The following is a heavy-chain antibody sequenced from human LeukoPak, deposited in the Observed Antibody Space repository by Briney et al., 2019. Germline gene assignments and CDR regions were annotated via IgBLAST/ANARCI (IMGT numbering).Heavy chain of an antibody. D-gene: IGHD2-15*01. J-gene: IGHJ4*02. V-gene: IGHV3-64*01. CDR2: ISSNGGST. CDR1: GFTFSSYA. Sequence: GGSLRLSCAASGFTFSSYAMHWVRQAPGKGLEYVSAISSNGGSTYYANSVKGRFTISRDNSKNTLYLQMGSLRAEDMAVYYCTRGYCSGGSCYFDYWGQGTLVTVSS. CDR3: TRGYCSGGSCYFDY.